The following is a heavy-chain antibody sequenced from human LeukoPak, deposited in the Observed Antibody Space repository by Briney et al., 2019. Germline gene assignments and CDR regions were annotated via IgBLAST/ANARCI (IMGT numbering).Heavy chain of an antibody. Sequence: SETLSLTCTVSGGSISSYYWSWIRQPPGKGLVWIGYIYYSGSTNYNPSLKSRVTISVDTSKNQFSLKLSSVTAADTAVYYCAREEALYGMDVWGQGTTVTVSS. V-gene: IGHV4-59*01. CDR3: AREEALYGMDV. CDR1: GGSISSYY. J-gene: IGHJ6*02. CDR2: IYYSGST.